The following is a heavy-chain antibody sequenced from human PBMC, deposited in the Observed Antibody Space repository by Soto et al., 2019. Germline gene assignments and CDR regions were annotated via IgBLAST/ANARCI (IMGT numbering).Heavy chain of an antibody. CDR1: GYTFTSYG. Sequence: ASVKVSCKASGYTFTSYGISWVRQAPGQGLEWMGWISAYNGNTNYAQKLQGRVTMTTDTSTSTAYMELRSLRSDDTAVYYCERVRVSVGPFHYWGQGTLDTVSS. CDR2: ISAYNGNT. CDR3: ERVRVSVGPFHY. D-gene: IGHD2-8*01. J-gene: IGHJ4*02. V-gene: IGHV1-18*01.